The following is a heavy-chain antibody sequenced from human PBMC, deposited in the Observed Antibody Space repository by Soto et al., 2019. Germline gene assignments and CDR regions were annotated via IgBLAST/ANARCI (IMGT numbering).Heavy chain of an antibody. CDR2: IWYDGSNK. Sequence: GGSLRLSCAASGFTFSSYGMHWVRQAPGKGLEWVAVIWYDGSNKYYADSVKGRFTISRDNSKNTLYLQMNSLRAEDTAVYYCASALRFRDHDAFDIWGQGTMVTVSS. CDR3: ASALRFRDHDAFDI. CDR1: GFTFSSYG. J-gene: IGHJ3*02. D-gene: IGHD5-12*01. V-gene: IGHV3-33*01.